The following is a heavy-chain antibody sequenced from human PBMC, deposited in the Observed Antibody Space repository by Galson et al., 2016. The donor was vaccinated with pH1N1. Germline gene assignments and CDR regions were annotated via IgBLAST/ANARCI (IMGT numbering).Heavy chain of an antibody. Sequence: SLRLSCAASGFTFSSYEMNWVRQAPGKGLEWVSYISSSGSGSTIYYADSVKGRFTISRDNAKNSLYLQMNSLRAEDTAVYYCASYSSGWYDSFDYWGQGTLVTVSS. J-gene: IGHJ4*02. CDR2: ISSSGSGSTI. CDR3: ASYSSGWYDSFDY. D-gene: IGHD6-19*01. CDR1: GFTFSSYE. V-gene: IGHV3-48*03.